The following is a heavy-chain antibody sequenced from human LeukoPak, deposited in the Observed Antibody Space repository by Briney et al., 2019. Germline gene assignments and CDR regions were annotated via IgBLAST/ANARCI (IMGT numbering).Heavy chain of an antibody. J-gene: IGHJ4*02. CDR3: ATSGWYFVFYY. Sequence: PGRSLRLSCAASGFTFSSYGMHWVRQAPGKGLEWVAVISYDGSNKYYADSVKGRFTISRDNSKNTLYLQMNSLRAEDTAVYYCATSGWYFVFYYWGQGTLVTVSS. V-gene: IGHV3-30*03. CDR2: ISYDGSNK. CDR1: GFTFSSYG. D-gene: IGHD6-19*01.